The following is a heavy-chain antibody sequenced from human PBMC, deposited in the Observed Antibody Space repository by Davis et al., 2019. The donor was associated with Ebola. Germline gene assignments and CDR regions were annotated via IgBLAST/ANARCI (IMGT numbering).Heavy chain of an antibody. CDR1: GYTFTSYA. V-gene: IGHV1-69*04. D-gene: IGHD5-18*01. Sequence: SVKVSCKASGYTFTSYAISWVRQAPGQGLEWMGRIIPILGIANYAQKFQGRVTITADKSTSTAYMELSSLRSEDTAVYYCARMDIAMVRMDYYYGMDVWGQGTTVTVSS. J-gene: IGHJ6*02. CDR2: IIPILGIA. CDR3: ARMDIAMVRMDYYYGMDV.